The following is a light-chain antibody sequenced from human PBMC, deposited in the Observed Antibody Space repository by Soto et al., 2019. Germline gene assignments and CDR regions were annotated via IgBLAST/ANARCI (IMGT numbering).Light chain of an antibody. CDR2: VAS. V-gene: IGKV1-5*01. J-gene: IGKJ4*01. Sequence: DIQMTQSPSSLSASVGDRVTITCRASQSISSYLHWYQQKPGKAPKLLINVASTLQSGVPSRFSGSGSGTEFTLTISTLQPDDFATYYCQQYNSYPLTFGGGTKVDIK. CDR1: QSISSY. CDR3: QQYNSYPLT.